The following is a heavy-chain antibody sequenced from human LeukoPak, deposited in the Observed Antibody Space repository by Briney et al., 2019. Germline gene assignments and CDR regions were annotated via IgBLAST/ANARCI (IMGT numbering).Heavy chain of an antibody. CDR3: ARVGSCSSTSCYPAYYYYYMDV. CDR1: GGSISSYY. D-gene: IGHD2-2*01. V-gene: IGHV4-4*07. J-gene: IGHJ6*03. CDR2: IYTSGST. Sequence: SETLSLTCTVSGGSISSYYWSWIRQPAGKGLEWIGGIYTSGSTNYNPSLKSRVTMSVDTSKNQFSLKLSSVTAADTAVYYCARVGSCSSTSCYPAYYYYYMDVWGKGTTVTVSS.